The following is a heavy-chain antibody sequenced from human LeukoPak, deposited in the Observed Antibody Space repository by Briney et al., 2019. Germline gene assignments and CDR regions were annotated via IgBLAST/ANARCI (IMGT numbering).Heavy chain of an antibody. J-gene: IGHJ3*02. D-gene: IGHD3-3*01. CDR1: GGTFSSYA. CDR2: IIPILGIA. CDR3: ARDSSLLEWLFPDAFDI. Sequence: ASVKVSCKASGGTFSSYAISWVRQAPGQGLEWMGRIIPILGIANYAQKFQGRVTMTRDTSISTAYMELSRLRSDDTAVYYCARDSSLLEWLFPDAFDIWGQGTMVTVSS. V-gene: IGHV1-69*04.